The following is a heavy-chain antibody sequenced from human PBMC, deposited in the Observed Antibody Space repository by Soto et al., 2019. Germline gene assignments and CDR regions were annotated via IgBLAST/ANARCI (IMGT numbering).Heavy chain of an antibody. Sequence: SETLSVTCTVAGGSISNYYWSWILQTPGKGLEWIGYIYYSGSTNYNPSLKSRVTISVDTSKNQFSLKLSSVTAADTAVYYCARSSSSSNEDYYYYMDVWGKGTTVTVSS. CDR3: ARSSSSSNEDYYYYMDV. J-gene: IGHJ6*03. V-gene: IGHV4-59*08. CDR1: GGSISNYY. D-gene: IGHD6-6*01. CDR2: IYYSGST.